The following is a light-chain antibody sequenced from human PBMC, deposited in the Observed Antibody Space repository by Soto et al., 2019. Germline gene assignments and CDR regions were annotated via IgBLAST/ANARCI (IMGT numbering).Light chain of an antibody. J-gene: IGKJ4*01. V-gene: IGKV3-11*01. CDR3: QERSNWPLALT. Sequence: EIVLTQSPATLSSSPGVRATLSCRASQSVSSYLAWYQQKPGQAPRLLIYDASNRATGIPARFSGSGSGTDFTLTISSLEREDFAVYYCQERSNWPLALTFGGGNKVEIK. CDR1: QSVSSY. CDR2: DAS.